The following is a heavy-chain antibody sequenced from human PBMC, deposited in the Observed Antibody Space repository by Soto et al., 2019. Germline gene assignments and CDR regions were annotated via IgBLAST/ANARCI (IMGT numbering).Heavy chain of an antibody. D-gene: IGHD4-17*01. CDR3: ARDRRDYGDYPYYYYGMDV. V-gene: IGHV4-31*03. CDR1: GGSISSCGYY. Sequence: SETLSLTCTVSGGSISSCGYYWSWIRQHPGKGLEWIGYIYYSGSTYYNPSLKSRVTISVDTSKNQFSLKRSSVTAADTAVYYCARDRRDYGDYPYYYYGMDVWGQGTTVTVSS. CDR2: IYYSGST. J-gene: IGHJ6*02.